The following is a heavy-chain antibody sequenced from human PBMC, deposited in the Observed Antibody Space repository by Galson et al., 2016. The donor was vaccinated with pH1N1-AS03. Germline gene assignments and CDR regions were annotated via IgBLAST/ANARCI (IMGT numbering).Heavy chain of an antibody. CDR3: VIMWKPTVLDI. V-gene: IGHV1-69*02. CDR2: IIPILGMT. D-gene: IGHD3-16*01. Sequence: SVKVSCKASGDNFIRYTISWVRQAPGQGLEWMGRIIPILGMTNYAQKFQGRVTITADTSTSTAYMALGSLTSEDTAVYYCVIMWKPTVLDIWGQGTLVSVSS. J-gene: IGHJ3*02. CDR1: GDNFIRYT.